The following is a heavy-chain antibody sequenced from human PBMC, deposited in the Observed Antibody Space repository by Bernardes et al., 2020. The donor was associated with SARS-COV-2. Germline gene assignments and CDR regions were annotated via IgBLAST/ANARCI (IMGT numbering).Heavy chain of an antibody. CDR1: RGSVSFGSNY. V-gene: IGHV4-61*01. D-gene: IGHD2-15*01. Sequence: SETLSLTCSVSRGSVSFGSNYWTWIRQPPGKGLEWIGYIYYPGSINYNPSLKSRVTISVDTSKNQFSLKLTSVTAADTAVYYCVRGTGFCSGGSCGWIDPWGQGPLVSVSS. J-gene: IGHJ5*02. CDR2: IYYPGSI. CDR3: VRGTGFCSGGSCGWIDP.